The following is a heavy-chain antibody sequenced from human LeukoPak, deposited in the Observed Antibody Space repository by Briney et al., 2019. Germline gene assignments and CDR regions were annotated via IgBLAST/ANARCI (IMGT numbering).Heavy chain of an antibody. V-gene: IGHV3-30-3*01. D-gene: IGHD6-13*01. CDR1: GFTFISYA. CDR2: ISYDGSNK. Sequence: PGGSLRLSCADAGFTFISYAMHGLRQAPGKGLEWVAVISYDGSNKYYADSVKGRFTISRDNSKHTLYLQMNSLRAEDTAVYYCARDYASIVAAGAGTGYFEHWGQGTLVTVSS. CDR3: ARDYASIVAAGAGTGYFEH. J-gene: IGHJ1*01.